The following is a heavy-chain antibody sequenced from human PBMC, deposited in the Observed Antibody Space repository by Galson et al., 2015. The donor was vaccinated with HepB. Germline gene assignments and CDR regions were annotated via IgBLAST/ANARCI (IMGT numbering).Heavy chain of an antibody. J-gene: IGHJ6*02. D-gene: IGHD2-2*02. Sequence: SLRLSCAASGFTFSDYYMSWIRQAPGKGLEWVSYISSSGSTIYYADSVKGRFTISRDNAKNSLYLQMNSLRAEDTAVYYCARDCSSTSCYTVEGYYYYGMDVWGQGTTVTVSS. V-gene: IGHV3-11*01. CDR3: ARDCSSTSCYTVEGYYYYGMDV. CDR2: ISSSGSTI. CDR1: GFTFSDYY.